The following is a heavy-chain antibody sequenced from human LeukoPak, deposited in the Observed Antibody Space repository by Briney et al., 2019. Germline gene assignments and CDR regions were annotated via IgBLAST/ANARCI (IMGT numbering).Heavy chain of an antibody. CDR1: GFSLSTTGGP. CDR3: AHRPSGMATVSFES. Sequence: ESGPTVAKPTQTLTLTCTFSGFSLSTTGGPVGWIGQPPGKALEWLALGNSNDEKRYSPSLKSRLTISRDTPKNQVVLTMANMDPADTATYYCAHRPSGMATVSFESWGQGSLVTVSS. D-gene: IGHD5-24*01. J-gene: IGHJ4*02. CDR2: GNSNDEK. V-gene: IGHV2-5*01.